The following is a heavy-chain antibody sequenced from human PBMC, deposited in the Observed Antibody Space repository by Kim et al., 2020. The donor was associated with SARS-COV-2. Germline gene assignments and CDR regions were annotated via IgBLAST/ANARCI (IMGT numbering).Heavy chain of an antibody. Sequence: ASVKVSCKASGYTFTGYYIHWVRQAPGQGLEWMGRINPNSGATNYAQKFQGRVTMTMDTSISTVYMGLSTLTSDDTAVYFCARGFRDGYNSAQDPNTNDYWGQGTLVTVSS. V-gene: IGHV1-2*06. CDR3: ARGFRDGYNSAQDPNTNDY. J-gene: IGHJ4*02. CDR2: INPNSGAT. CDR1: GYTFTGYY. D-gene: IGHD5-12*01.